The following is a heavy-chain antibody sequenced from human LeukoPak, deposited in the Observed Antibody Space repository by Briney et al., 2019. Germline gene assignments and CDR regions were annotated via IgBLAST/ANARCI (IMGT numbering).Heavy chain of an antibody. CDR3: ARDNGPGNYFWSGYGYMDV. CDR2: ISSSSTTM. J-gene: IGHJ6*03. CDR1: GFTFSSYW. D-gene: IGHD3-3*01. Sequence: PGGSLRLSCAASGFTFSSYWMSWVRQAPGKGLEWLSFISSSSTTMYYADSVKGRFTISRDNAENSLYMQMNNLRAEDTAVYYCARDNGPGNYFWSGYGYMDVWGEGTTVTVSS. V-gene: IGHV3-48*01.